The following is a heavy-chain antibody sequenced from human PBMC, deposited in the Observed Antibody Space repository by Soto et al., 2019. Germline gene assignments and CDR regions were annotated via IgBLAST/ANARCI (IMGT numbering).Heavy chain of an antibody. J-gene: IGHJ3*02. V-gene: IGHV3-23*01. Sequence: GGSLRLSCAASGFTFSSYAMSWVRQAPGKGLEWVPAISGSGGSTYYADSVKGRFTISRDNSKNTLYLQMNSLRAEDTAVYYCATNFGHDYSNYELGTAFDIWGQGTMVTVSS. CDR3: ATNFGHDYSNYELGTAFDI. D-gene: IGHD4-4*01. CDR2: ISGSGGST. CDR1: GFTFSSYA.